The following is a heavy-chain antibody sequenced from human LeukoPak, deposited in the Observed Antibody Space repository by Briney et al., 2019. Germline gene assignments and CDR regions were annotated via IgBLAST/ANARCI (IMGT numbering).Heavy chain of an antibody. V-gene: IGHV4-34*01. CDR3: ARARRSFLATTSNWFDP. Sequence: SETLSLTCAVYGGSFSGYYWSWIRQPPGKGLEWIGEINHSGSTNYNPSLKSRVTISVDTSKNQFSLKLSSVTAADTAVYYCARARRSFLATTSNWFDPWGQGTLVTVSS. J-gene: IGHJ5*02. CDR2: INHSGST. D-gene: IGHD1-26*01. CDR1: GGSFSGYY.